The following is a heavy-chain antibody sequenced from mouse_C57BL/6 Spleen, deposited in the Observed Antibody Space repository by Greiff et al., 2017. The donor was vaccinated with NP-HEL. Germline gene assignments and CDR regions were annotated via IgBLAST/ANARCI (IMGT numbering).Heavy chain of an antibody. CDR3: AKFMDY. Sequence: VQLQQSGPELVKPGASVKISCKASGYAFSSSWMNWVKQRPGKGLEWIGRIYPGDGDTNYNGTFKGKATLTADKSSSTAYMQLSSLTSEDSAVYFCAKFMDYWGQGTSVTVSS. J-gene: IGHJ4*01. CDR1: GYAFSSSW. V-gene: IGHV1-82*01. CDR2: IYPGDGDT.